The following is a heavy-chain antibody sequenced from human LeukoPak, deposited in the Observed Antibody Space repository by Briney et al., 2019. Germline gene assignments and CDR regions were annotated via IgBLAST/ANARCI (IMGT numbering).Heavy chain of an antibody. V-gene: IGHV3-21*01. CDR3: ASLLSGSNQINDY. D-gene: IGHD1-26*01. CDR2: VSSTGSNT. CDR1: GFTFSGYA. J-gene: IGHJ4*02. Sequence: GGSLRLSCAASGFTFSGYAMNWVRQAPGKGLEWVSSVSSTGSNTYYADSVMGRFTISRDSAKNSVYLQMYSLRAEDTAVYYCASLLSGSNQINDYWGQGTLVTVSS.